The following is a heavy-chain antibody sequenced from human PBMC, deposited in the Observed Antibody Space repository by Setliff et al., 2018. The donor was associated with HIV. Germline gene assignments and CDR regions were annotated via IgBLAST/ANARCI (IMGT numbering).Heavy chain of an antibody. J-gene: IGHJ4*02. CDR2: IDTDNGYR. D-gene: IGHD2-2*01. CDR1: GYTFSEYA. CDR3: ARWCAAAGCYPAIYHFDS. V-gene: IGHV1-3*04. Sequence: ASVKVSCKASGYTFSEYAIHWVRQAPGQRIEWMGRIDTDNGYRRYSPKLQGRVTITKDTSANTEYMELRGLRSEDTDVYYCARWCAAAGCYPAIYHFDSWGQGTLVTVSS.